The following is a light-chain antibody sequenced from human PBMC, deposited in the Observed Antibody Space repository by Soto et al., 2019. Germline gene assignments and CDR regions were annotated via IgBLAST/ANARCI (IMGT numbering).Light chain of an antibody. CDR1: SSGVGSYNF. J-gene: IGLJ3*02. CDR3: SSSTGSSTS. CDR2: EGD. V-gene: IGLV2-23*01. Sequence: QSALTQPASVSGSPGQSITISCTGTSSGVGSYNFVSWYQQHPGKAPKLMVYEGDKRPSGVSNRFSGSKSGNTASLTISGLQAEDEADYYCSSSTGSSTSFGGGTKLTVL.